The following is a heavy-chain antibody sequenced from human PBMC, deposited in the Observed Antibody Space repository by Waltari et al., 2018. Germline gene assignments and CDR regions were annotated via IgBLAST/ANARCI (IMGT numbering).Heavy chain of an antibody. D-gene: IGHD3-3*01. CDR1: GGSISSYY. V-gene: IGHV4-4*07. CDR2: IYTSGST. J-gene: IGHJ5*02. CDR3: ARDPGRITIFGVDPNWFDP. Sequence: QVQLQESGPGLVKPSETLSLTCTVPGGSISSYYWSWIRPPAGQGLEWIGRIYTSGSTNYNPSLKSRVTMSVDTSKNQFSLKLSSVTAADTAVYYCARDPGRITIFGVDPNWFDPWGQGTLVTVSS.